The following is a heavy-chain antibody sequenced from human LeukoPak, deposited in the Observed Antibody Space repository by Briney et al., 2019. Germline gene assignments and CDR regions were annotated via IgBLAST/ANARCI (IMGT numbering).Heavy chain of an antibody. CDR2: ISERGGST. V-gene: IGHV3-23*01. J-gene: IGHJ4*02. Sequence: GGSLRLSCVVSGISLSNYGMTWVRQAPGKGLEWVSYISERGGSTTYADSVKGRFTISRDTSLNTLYLQMNNPRAEDTAVYFCAKRGVVIRGILVIGYHQEAYHYDFWGQGVLVTVSS. CDR3: AKRGVVIRGILVIGYHQEAYHYDF. CDR1: GISLSNYG. D-gene: IGHD3-10*01.